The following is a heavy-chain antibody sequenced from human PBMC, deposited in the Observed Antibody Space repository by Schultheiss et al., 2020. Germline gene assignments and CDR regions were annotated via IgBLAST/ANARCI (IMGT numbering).Heavy chain of an antibody. CDR1: GFTFNSFH. V-gene: IGHV3-21*01. J-gene: IGHJ4*02. Sequence: GESLKISCAASGFTFNSFHMNWVRQAPGKGLEWLASISSTSTYIYYADSVKGRFTISRDNAKNSLFLQMNSLRLDDTARYFCARDFRGGAVAGDYWGQGSLVTVSS. D-gene: IGHD6-19*01. CDR2: ISSTSTYI. CDR3: ARDFRGGAVAGDY.